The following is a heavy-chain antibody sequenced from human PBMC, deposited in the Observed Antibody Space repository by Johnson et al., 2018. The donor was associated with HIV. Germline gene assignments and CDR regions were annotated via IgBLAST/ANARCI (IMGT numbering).Heavy chain of an antibody. D-gene: IGHD6-13*01. J-gene: IGHJ3*02. V-gene: IGHV3-11*04. Sequence: QVQLVESGGGVVRPGGSLRLSCTASTITLGDYYISWIRQAPGKGLQWVSYISSSGSTIYYADSVKGRFTISRDNAKNSLYLQMNSLRAEDTAVYYCASPATQQLVPVDAFDIWGQGTMVTVSS. CDR2: ISSSGSTI. CDR1: TITLGDYY. CDR3: ASPATQQLVPVDAFDI.